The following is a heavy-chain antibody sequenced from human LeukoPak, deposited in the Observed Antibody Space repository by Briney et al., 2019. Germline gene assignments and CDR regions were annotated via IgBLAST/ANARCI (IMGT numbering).Heavy chain of an antibody. CDR2: IYYSGST. Sequence: SETLSLTCTVSGGSISSYYWSWIRQPPGKGLEWIGYIYYSGSTNYNPSLKSRVTISVDTSKNQFTLKLSSVTAADTAVYYCARRPSGVRAFDYWGQGTLVTVSS. J-gene: IGHJ4*02. CDR1: GGSISSYY. CDR3: ARRPSGVRAFDY. D-gene: IGHD2-8*01. V-gene: IGHV4-59*08.